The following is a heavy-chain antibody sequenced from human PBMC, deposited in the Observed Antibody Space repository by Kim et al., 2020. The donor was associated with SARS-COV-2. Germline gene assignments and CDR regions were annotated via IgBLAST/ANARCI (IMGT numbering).Heavy chain of an antibody. Sequence: GGSLRLSCASSGFTFSTYTMSWVRQAPGKGLEWVSTISGSGDSTYYADSVKGRFTISRDNSKHTVFLQMNSLRAEDTAVYFCTKDQTNSYWGQGTLVTVSS. CDR1: GFTFSTYT. J-gene: IGHJ4*02. CDR2: ISGSGDST. D-gene: IGHD4-4*01. CDR3: TKDQTNSY. V-gene: IGHV3-23*01.